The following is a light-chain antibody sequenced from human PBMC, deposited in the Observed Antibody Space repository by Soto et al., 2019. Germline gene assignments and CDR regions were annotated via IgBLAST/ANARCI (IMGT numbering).Light chain of an antibody. Sequence: QSVLTQPASVSGSPGQSITIACTGTSSDIGHYDYGSWYQQHPGKAPKLMIYHVTYRPSGVSNRYSGSKSGNSASLTISGLQADDEADYYCCSLTTSHTYVFGSGTKVTVL. V-gene: IGLV2-14*03. CDR3: CSLTTSHTYV. CDR1: SSDIGHYDY. J-gene: IGLJ1*01. CDR2: HVT.